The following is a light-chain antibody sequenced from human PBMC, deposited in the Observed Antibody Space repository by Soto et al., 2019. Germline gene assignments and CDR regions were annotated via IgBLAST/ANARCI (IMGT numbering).Light chain of an antibody. J-gene: IGKJ5*01. Sequence: EIVMTQSPAILSVSPGERATLSCRASQSVNSHLVWYQQKPGQAPRLLIYGPSTRATGIPARFSGSGSGTEFTLTISSLHSEDFAIYYCQQYNDWPLTFGQGTRLEIK. CDR2: GPS. V-gene: IGKV3-15*01. CDR3: QQYNDWPLT. CDR1: QSVNSH.